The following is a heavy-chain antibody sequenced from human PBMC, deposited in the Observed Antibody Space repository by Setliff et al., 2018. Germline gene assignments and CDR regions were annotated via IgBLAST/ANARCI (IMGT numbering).Heavy chain of an antibody. J-gene: IGHJ4*02. D-gene: IGHD3-22*01. CDR3: ARGTDYYDSSSYYALGGFDY. Sequence: PSETLSLTCSVSGASISSGNDFWNWIRQPAGKGLEWIGNIYTNGGTDYSPSLRSRVTISVDTSKNQFSLKLSSVTAADTAVYYCARGTDYYDSSSYYALGGFDYWGQGTLVTVSS. CDR2: IYTNGGT. CDR1: GASISSGNDF. V-gene: IGHV4-61*09.